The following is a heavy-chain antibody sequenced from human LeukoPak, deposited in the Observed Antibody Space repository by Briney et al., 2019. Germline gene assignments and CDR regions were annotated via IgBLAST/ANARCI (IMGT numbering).Heavy chain of an antibody. Sequence: GRSLRLSCAVSGFTFSYYAMHWVRQAPGKGLEWVAVISYDGSNKYYTDSVKGRFTISRDNSKNTQYLQMNSLRTEDTAVYYCAKVFYDYVWGSSIAPDAFDTWGQGTMVTVSS. D-gene: IGHD3-16*01. CDR1: GFTFSYYA. CDR3: AKVFYDYVWGSSIAPDAFDT. J-gene: IGHJ3*02. V-gene: IGHV3-30*18. CDR2: ISYDGSNK.